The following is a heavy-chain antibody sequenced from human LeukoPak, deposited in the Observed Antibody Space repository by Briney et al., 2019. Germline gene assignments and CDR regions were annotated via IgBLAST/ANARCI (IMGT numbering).Heavy chain of an antibody. D-gene: IGHD1-26*01. CDR1: GYTFTGYY. Sequence: ASVKVSCKASGYTFTGYYMHWVRQAPGQGLEWMGWINPSSGGTNYAQKFQGRVTMTRDTSISTAYMELSSLTYDDTAVYYCARGVLLQGRGAFDIWGQGAMVTVSS. CDR3: ARGVLLQGRGAFDI. V-gene: IGHV1-2*02. J-gene: IGHJ3*02. CDR2: INPSSGGT.